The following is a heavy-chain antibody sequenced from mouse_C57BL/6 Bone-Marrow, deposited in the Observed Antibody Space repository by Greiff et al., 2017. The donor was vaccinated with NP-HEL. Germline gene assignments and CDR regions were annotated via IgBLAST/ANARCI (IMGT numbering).Heavy chain of an antibody. CDR3: ARILDFDY. CDR1: GFTFSSYG. CDR2: ISSGGSYT. V-gene: IGHV5-6*01. J-gene: IGHJ2*01. Sequence: EVQVVESGGDLVKPGGSLKLSCAASGFTFSSYGMSWVRQTPDKRLEWVATISSGGSYTYYPDSVKGRFTISRDNAKNTLYLQMSSLKSEDTAMYYCARILDFDYWGQGTTLTVSS. D-gene: IGHD4-1*01.